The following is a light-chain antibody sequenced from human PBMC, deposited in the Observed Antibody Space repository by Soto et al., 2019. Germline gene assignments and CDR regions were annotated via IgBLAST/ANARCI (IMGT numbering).Light chain of an antibody. CDR2: DVN. CDR1: SSDIGGYNY. Sequence: QSALTQPASVSGSPGQSITISCTGTSSDIGGYNYVSWYQQHPGKAPKLMIYDVNNRPSGVSNRFSGSKSGNTASLTISGLQAEGEADYYCSSYTSSSTAVFGGGTQLTVL. CDR3: SSYTSSSTAV. J-gene: IGLJ2*01. V-gene: IGLV2-14*01.